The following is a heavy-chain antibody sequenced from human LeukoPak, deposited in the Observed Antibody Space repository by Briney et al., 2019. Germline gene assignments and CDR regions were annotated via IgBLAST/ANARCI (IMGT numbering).Heavy chain of an antibody. CDR1: GFTFSSYA. D-gene: IGHD2-2*02. J-gene: IGHJ4*02. CDR2: ISGSGGST. CDR3: AKARAVSAAIADTLYFDY. V-gene: IGHV3-23*01. Sequence: AGGSLRLSCAASGFTFSSYAVSWVRQAPGKGLDWVSAISGSGGSTYYADSVKGRFTISRDNSKNTLYLQMNSLRAEDTAVYYCAKARAVSAAIADTLYFDYWGQGTLVTVSS.